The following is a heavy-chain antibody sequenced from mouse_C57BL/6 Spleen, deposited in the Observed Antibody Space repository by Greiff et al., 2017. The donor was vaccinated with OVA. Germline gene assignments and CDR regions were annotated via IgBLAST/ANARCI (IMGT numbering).Heavy chain of an antibody. CDR2: IYPSDSET. J-gene: IGHJ4*01. CDR3: AKAQDYYDMDY. V-gene: IGHV1-61*01. Sequence: QVQLQQPGAELVRPGSSVKLSCKASGYTFTSYWMDWVKQRPGQGLEWIGNIYPSDSETHYNQKFKDKATLTVDKSSSTAYMQLSSLTSEDSAVYYCAKAQDYYDMDYWGQGTSVTVSS. CDR1: GYTFTSYW. D-gene: IGHD3-2*02.